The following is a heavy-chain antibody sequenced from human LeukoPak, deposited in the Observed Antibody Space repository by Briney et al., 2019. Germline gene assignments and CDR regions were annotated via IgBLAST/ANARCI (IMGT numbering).Heavy chain of an antibody. Sequence: MSSETLSLTCTVSGGSISSSSYYWSWIRQPAGKGLEWIGRIYTSGSTNYNPSLKSRVTISVDTSKNQFSLKLSSVTAADTAVYYCARGQPPRFSRPPKWFDPWGQGTLVTVSS. CDR2: IYTSGST. CDR1: GGSISSSSYY. CDR3: ARGQPPRFSRPPKWFDP. D-gene: IGHD3-3*01. V-gene: IGHV4-61*02. J-gene: IGHJ5*02.